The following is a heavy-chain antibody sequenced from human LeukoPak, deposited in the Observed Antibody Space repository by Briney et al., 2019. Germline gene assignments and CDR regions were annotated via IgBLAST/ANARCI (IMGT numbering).Heavy chain of an antibody. CDR2: ISAYNGNT. CDR1: GYTFTSYA. V-gene: IGHV1-3*01. CDR3: ARTTGTKGFDL. D-gene: IGHD1-1*01. J-gene: IGHJ4*02. Sequence: GASVKVSCKASGYTFTSYAMHWVRQAPGQRLEWMGWISAYNGNTNYAQKLQGRVTMTRDTSINTAYMEVSWLRSEDTAVYYCARTTGTKGFDLCGQGTLVTVSS.